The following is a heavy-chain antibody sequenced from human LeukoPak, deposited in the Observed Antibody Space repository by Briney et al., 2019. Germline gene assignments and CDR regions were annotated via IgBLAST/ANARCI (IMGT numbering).Heavy chain of an antibody. Sequence: GGSLRLSCAASGFTFSSYAMSWVRQAPGKGLEWVSAISGSGGSTYYADSVKGRFTISGDKAKNSLYLQMNSLRVEDTAVYYCARDYKYAFDNWGQGTLVTVSS. CDR1: GFTFSSYA. CDR3: ARDYKYAFDN. D-gene: IGHD5-24*01. V-gene: IGHV3-23*01. CDR2: ISGSGGST. J-gene: IGHJ4*02.